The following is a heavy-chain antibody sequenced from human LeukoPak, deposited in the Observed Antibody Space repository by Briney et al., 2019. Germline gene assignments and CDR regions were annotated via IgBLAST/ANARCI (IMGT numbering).Heavy chain of an antibody. CDR1: GGTFISYA. Sequence: SVKVSYKASGGTFISYAISWVRQPRGQGLEWMGGIIPIFGTANYAQKFQGRLTITADESTSTAHMELSSLRSEDTAVYYCASPNDLLGFDYWGQGTLVTVSS. D-gene: IGHD2-8*01. CDR2: IIPIFGTA. V-gene: IGHV1-69*13. CDR3: ASPNDLLGFDY. J-gene: IGHJ4*02.